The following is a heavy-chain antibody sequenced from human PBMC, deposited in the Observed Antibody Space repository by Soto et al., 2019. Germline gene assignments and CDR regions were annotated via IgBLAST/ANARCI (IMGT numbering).Heavy chain of an antibody. Sequence: ASVKVSCKASGYTFTSYYMHWVRQAPGQGLEWMGIINPSGGSTSYAQKFQGRVTMTRDTSTSTVYMELSSLRSEDTAVYYCARDRRPDDFWSGSEIDYWGQGTLVTVSS. CDR3: ARDRRPDDFWSGSEIDY. D-gene: IGHD3-3*01. CDR1: GYTFTSYY. V-gene: IGHV1-46*01. CDR2: INPSGGST. J-gene: IGHJ4*02.